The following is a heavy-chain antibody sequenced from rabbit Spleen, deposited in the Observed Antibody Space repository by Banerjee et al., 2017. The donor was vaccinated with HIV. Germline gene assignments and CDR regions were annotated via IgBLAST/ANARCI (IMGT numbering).Heavy chain of an antibody. J-gene: IGHJ6*01. Sequence: QEQLVESGGGLVRPEGSLKLSCKASGFSFSNKAVMCWVRQAPGKGLEWIACIGAGVSYTTYYATWAKGRFTCSKTSSTTVTLQMTRLTAADTATYFCARDTSSSFSTYGMDLWAQAPSSPS. CDR2: IGAGVSYTT. D-gene: IGHD1-1*01. CDR3: ARDTSSSFSTYGMDL. CDR1: GFSFSNKAV. V-gene: IGHV1S45*01.